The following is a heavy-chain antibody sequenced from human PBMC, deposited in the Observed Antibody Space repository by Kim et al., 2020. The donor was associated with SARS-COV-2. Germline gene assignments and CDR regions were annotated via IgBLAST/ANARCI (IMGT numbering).Heavy chain of an antibody. Sequence: GRITISGDKAKNSLYLQMNSLRAEDTAVYYCARDPKTYDSSGYYYAWFDYWGQGTLVTVSS. V-gene: IGHV3-11*06. D-gene: IGHD3-22*01. J-gene: IGHJ4*02. CDR3: ARDPKTYDSSGYYYAWFDY.